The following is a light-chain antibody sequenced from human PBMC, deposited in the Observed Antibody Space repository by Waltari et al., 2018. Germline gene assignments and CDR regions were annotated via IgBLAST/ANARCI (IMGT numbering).Light chain of an antibody. Sequence: EIVLRQSPATLSLSPGERATLSCRASQSGGTSLTWYQHKLGQAPRLLIYGASNRATGIPARFSGSGSGTDFAINSSSLEPEDFAVYYCQQRTNRPPITVGQGTRLEIK. CDR2: GAS. CDR1: QSGGTS. J-gene: IGKJ5*01. V-gene: IGKV3-11*01. CDR3: QQRTNRPPIT.